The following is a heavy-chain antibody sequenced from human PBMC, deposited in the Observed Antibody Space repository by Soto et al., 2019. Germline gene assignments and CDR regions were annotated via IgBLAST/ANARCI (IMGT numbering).Heavy chain of an antibody. CDR2: ISPSSGGT. CDR1: GYTFTSYY. D-gene: IGHD6-13*01. CDR3: TRSIITTAGTDAFDL. Sequence: QVQLVQSGAEVKKPGASVRVSCKASGYTFTSYYIHWVRQAPGQGPEWMGMISPSSGGTDYAQKFQGRVTLTRATSTSTVYMELSSLRSEDTAVYFCTRSIITTAGTDAFDLWCQGTWVTVSS. V-gene: IGHV1-46*03. J-gene: IGHJ3*01.